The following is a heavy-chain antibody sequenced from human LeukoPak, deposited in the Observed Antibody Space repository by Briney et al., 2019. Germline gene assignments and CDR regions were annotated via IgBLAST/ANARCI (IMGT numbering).Heavy chain of an antibody. V-gene: IGHV3-33*01. CDR2: IWFDGSSE. Sequence: GGSLRLSCAASGFTFSSYGMHWGRQAPGKGLEWVAVIWFDGSSEYYADSVKGRFTISRDNSKNTLYLQMNSLRAEDTAVYYCTRESGSGNYYYDYWGQGTLVTVSS. CDR1: GFTFSSYG. D-gene: IGHD3-10*01. J-gene: IGHJ4*02. CDR3: TRESGSGNYYYDY.